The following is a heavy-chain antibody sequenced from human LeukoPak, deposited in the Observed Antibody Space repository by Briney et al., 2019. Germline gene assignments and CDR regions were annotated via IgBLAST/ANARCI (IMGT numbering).Heavy chain of an antibody. CDR3: ARYPQDYDFWSGYSKSLNDY. Sequence: ASVKVSCKASGYTFTSYGIRGVRPAPGQGLEWVGWISAYKGNTNYAQKLQGRVTMTTDTSTSTAYMELRSLRSDDTAVYYCARYPQDYDFWSGYSKSLNDYWGQGTLVTVSS. J-gene: IGHJ4*01. D-gene: IGHD3-3*01. CDR2: ISAYKGNT. V-gene: IGHV1-18*01. CDR1: GYTFTSYG.